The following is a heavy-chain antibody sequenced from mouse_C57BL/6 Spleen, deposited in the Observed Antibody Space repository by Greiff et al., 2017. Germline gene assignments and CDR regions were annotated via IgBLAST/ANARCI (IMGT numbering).Heavy chain of an antibody. CDR1: GFTFSSYT. J-gene: IGHJ3*01. Sequence: EVQVVESGGGLVKPGGSLKLSCAASGFTFSSYTMSWVRQTPEQRLEWVATISGGGGNTYYPDSVKGRSTISRDNAKITLYLHMRSLGSEDTAFYYCARLCSSYETWFAYWGQGTLVTVSA. CDR3: ARLCSSYETWFAY. CDR2: ISGGGGNT. V-gene: IGHV5-9*01. D-gene: IGHD1-1*01.